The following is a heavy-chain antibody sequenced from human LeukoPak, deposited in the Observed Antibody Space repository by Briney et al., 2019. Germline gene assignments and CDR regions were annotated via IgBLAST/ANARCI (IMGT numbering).Heavy chain of an antibody. D-gene: IGHD6-6*01. CDR2: ISGYNGNP. Sequence: ASVKVSCKASGYTFTSYGISWVRQAPGQGLEWMGWISGYNGNPNYAQKLQGRVTMTTDTSTSTAYMELRSLRADDTAVYYCGRSYSSSHPDWFDPWGPGTLVTVSS. J-gene: IGHJ5*02. V-gene: IGHV1-18*01. CDR3: GRSYSSSHPDWFDP. CDR1: GYTFTSYG.